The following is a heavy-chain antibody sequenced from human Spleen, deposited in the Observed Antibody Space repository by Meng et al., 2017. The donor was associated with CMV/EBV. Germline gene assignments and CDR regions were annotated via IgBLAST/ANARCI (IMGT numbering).Heavy chain of an antibody. CDR3: ARITVAGPSGYGMDV. CDR2: IDWVDDK. CDR1: GFSLNTDGMS. D-gene: IGHD6-19*01. V-gene: IGHV2-70*18. Sequence: SGPTLVKPTQTLTLTCTFSGFSLNTDGMSVSWVRQTPGKALEWLVLIDWVDDKYYSASLKTRLTISKDTIKNQVVLTLTNMHPVDTGTYYCARITVAGPSGYGMDVWGQGTTVTVSS. J-gene: IGHJ6*02.